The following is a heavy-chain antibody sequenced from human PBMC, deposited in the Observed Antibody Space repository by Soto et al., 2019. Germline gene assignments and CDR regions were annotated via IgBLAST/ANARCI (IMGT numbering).Heavy chain of an antibody. CDR1: GFTFSSYA. D-gene: IGHD1-26*01. CDR2: ISGSGGST. Sequence: EVQLVESGGGLVQPGGSLRLSCAVSGFTFSSYAMNWVRQAPGKGLEWVSSISGSGGSTYYADSVKGRFTISRDNLNNTLYLKMNSLRVEDTAVYYCAKGSVGATFRGPYWYFDLWGRGTLVTVSS. V-gene: IGHV3-23*04. J-gene: IGHJ2*01. CDR3: AKGSVGATFRGPYWYFDL.